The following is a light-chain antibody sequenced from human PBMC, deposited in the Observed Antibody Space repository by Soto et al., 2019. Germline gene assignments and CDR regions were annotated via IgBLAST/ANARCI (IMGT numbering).Light chain of an antibody. CDR1: TSNIGSNT. CDR3: AAWDDSLNGYV. CDR2: NNN. J-gene: IGLJ1*01. Sequence: QSALAQPPSASGTPGQGLPISCSGITSNIGSNTVNWYQQLPGTAPKLLIYNNNQRPSGVPDRFSGSKSGTSASLAIGGLQSEDETDYYCAAWDDSLNGYVFGTGTQLTVL. V-gene: IGLV1-44*01.